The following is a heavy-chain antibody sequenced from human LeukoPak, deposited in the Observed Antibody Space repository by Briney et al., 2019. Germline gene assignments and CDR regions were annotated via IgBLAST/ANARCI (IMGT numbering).Heavy chain of an antibody. J-gene: IGHJ4*02. CDR2: IYYSGNT. V-gene: IGHV4-39*02. Sequence: SETLSLTCTVSGGSISSSSHHWSWVRQPPGKGLEWIGSIYYSGNTYYNPSLKSRVTISVDTSKNQFSLRLTSVTAADTAVYYCTREYSSSSDYWGQGTLVTVSS. CDR3: TREYSSSSDY. D-gene: IGHD6-6*01. CDR1: GGSISSSSHH.